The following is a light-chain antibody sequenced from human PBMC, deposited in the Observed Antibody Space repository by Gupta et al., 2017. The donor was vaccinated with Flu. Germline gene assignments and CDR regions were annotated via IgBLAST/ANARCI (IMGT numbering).Light chain of an antibody. Sequence: DFQMTQSPSTLSASVGDSVTITCRASHSISNWLSWYQQKPGTVPQLLIYQASSIESGVPSRFSGSGSGTEFTLTIRRLQPDDVSTYYCQRDYSPWTFGQGTKVEIK. CDR3: QRDYSPWT. J-gene: IGKJ1*01. CDR1: HSISNW. CDR2: QAS. V-gene: IGKV1-5*03.